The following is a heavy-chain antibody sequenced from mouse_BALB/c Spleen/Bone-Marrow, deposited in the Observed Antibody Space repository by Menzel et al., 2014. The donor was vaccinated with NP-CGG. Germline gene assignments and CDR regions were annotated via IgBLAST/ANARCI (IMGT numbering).Heavy chain of an antibody. J-gene: IGHJ3*01. CDR3: ARMITAY. Sequence: EVMLVESGAELVKPGASVKLSCTASGFNIKDTYMHWVKLRPEQGLEWIGRIDPANGNTKYDPKFQGKATITADTSSNTAYLQLSSLTSEDTAVYYCARMITAYWGQGTLVTVSA. CDR2: IDPANGNT. CDR1: GFNIKDTY. V-gene: IGHV14-3*02. D-gene: IGHD2-4*01.